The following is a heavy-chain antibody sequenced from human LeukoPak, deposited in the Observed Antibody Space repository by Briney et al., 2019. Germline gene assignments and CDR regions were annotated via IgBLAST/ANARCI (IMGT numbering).Heavy chain of an antibody. J-gene: IGHJ6*02. CDR2: IYYSGST. CDR3: ASGRQQLAHYGMDV. V-gene: IGHV4-59*01. CDR1: GGSTSSYY. Sequence: PSETLSLTCTVSGGSTSSYYWSWIRQPPGKGLEWIGYIYYSGSTNYNPSLKSRVTISVDTSKNQFSLKLSSVTAADTAVYYCASGRQQLAHYGMDVWGQGTTVTVSS. D-gene: IGHD6-13*01.